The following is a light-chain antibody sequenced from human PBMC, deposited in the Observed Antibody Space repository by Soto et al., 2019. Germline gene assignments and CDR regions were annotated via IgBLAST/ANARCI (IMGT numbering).Light chain of an antibody. J-gene: IGLJ1*01. CDR1: SSNIGINT. CDR2: NSD. CDR3: AAWDDSLNGFFV. V-gene: IGLV1-44*01. Sequence: QSVLTQAPSSSVTPGQRVTVSCSGSSSNIGINTVNWYQHLPGTAPKLLIYNSDQRPSGVPDRISGSKSGTSASLAIGGLQSEDEADYYCAAWDDSLNGFFVFGTGTKVTVL.